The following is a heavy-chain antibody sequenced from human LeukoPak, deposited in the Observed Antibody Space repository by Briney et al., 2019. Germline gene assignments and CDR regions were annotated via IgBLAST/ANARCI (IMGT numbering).Heavy chain of an antibody. V-gene: IGHV3-74*01. CDR2: INSDGSST. CDR3: ASLLGP. D-gene: IGHD3-3*02. CDR1: GFTFSSYW. Sequence: GGSLRLSCAASGFTFSSYWMHWVRQAPGKVLVWVSRINSDGSSTSYADSVKGRFTISRDNAKNTLYLQMNSLRAEDTAVYYCASLLGPWGQGTLVTVSS. J-gene: IGHJ5*02.